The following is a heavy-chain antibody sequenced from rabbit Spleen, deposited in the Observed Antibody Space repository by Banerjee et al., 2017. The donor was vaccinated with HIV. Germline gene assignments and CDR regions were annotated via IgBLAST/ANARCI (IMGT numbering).Heavy chain of an antibody. CDR3: ARLGYTYGDLDL. D-gene: IGHD6-1*01. J-gene: IGHJ4*01. CDR1: GFSFSSNYW. Sequence: QEQLVESGGDLVKPEGSLTLTYTASGFSFSSNYWVLWVRQAPGKGLECIACIYGGSSGSTYYASWAKGRFTVSQTSSTTVTLQMTSLTAADTATYFCARLGYTYGDLDLWGPGTLVTVS. V-gene: IGHV1S45*01. CDR2: IYGGSSGST.